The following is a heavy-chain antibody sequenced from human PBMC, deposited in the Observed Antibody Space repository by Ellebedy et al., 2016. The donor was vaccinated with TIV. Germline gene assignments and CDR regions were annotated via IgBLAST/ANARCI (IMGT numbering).Heavy chain of an antibody. J-gene: IGHJ6*02. CDR1: GFSFRSYA. V-gene: IGHV3-23*01. CDR2: ISNSGGST. Sequence: GESLKISCAASGFSFRSYATSWVRQAPGKGLEWLSAISNSGGSTYYADSVKGRFTVSRDNSKHTLYLQMSSLRVEDAAVYYCAKDKDVSTYLGMDVWGQGTTVTVSS. D-gene: IGHD2/OR15-2a*01. CDR3: AKDKDVSTYLGMDV.